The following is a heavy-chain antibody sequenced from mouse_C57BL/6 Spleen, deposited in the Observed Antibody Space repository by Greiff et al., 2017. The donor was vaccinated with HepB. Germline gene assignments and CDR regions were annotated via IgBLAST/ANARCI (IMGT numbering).Heavy chain of an antibody. Sequence: VQVVESGPELVKPGASVKISCRASGYAFRSSWMNGVKQRTGKGLEWIGRNYPGDGDTNYNGKFKGKATLTADKYTSTTYMQLSSLTSEDSAVYFCSKSFDYYRGRYDYAMDHWAQGTPSTVSS. V-gene: IGHV1-82*01. CDR2: NYPGDGDT. CDR1: GYAFRSSW. D-gene: IGHD1-1*01. J-gene: IGHJ4*01. CDR3: SKSFDYYRGRYDYAMDH.